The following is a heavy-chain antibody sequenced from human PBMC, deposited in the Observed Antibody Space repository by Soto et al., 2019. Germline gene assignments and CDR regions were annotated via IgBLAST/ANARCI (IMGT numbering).Heavy chain of an antibody. CDR3: ARGQRFSDSFDP. V-gene: IGHV4-4*07. D-gene: IGHD3-3*01. CDR1: GGAISGYY. J-gene: IGHJ5*02. CDR2: IYSSGGT. Sequence: PSETLSLPCTVSGGAISGYYWTWIRQSAGKGLEWIGRIYSSGGTKYNPSLKSRVTMSLDTSKNQFSLRLSSVTAADPAVYYCARGQRFSDSFDPWGQGTLGTVS.